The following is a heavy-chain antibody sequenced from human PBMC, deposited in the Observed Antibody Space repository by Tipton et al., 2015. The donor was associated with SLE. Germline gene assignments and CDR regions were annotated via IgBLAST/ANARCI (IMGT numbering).Heavy chain of an antibody. CDR2: IYYTGNP. D-gene: IGHD3-22*01. CDR1: GGSISSSSYY. V-gene: IGHV4-39*07. Sequence: TLSLTCTVSGGSISSSSYYWGWIRQPPGKGLEWIGNIYYTGNPFYSPSLKSRATISVDTSKNQFSLKLSSVTAADTAVYYCARDEYRYDGTGYHLLGHFDYWGQGTLVTVSS. CDR3: ARDEYRYDGTGYHLLGHFDY. J-gene: IGHJ4*02.